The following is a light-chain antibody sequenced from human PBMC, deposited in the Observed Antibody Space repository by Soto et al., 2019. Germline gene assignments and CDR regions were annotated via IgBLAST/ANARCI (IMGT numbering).Light chain of an antibody. CDR3: QQYNSS. V-gene: IGKV1-5*03. Sequence: DIQMTQSPSTLSASVGDRVTITCRASQSISNRLAWYQQKPGKAPKLLIYKASSLESGVPSRFSGSGSGTEFTLTISSLQPDDFATYYCQQYNSSFGQGTKLEIK. CDR1: QSISNR. CDR2: KAS. J-gene: IGKJ2*01.